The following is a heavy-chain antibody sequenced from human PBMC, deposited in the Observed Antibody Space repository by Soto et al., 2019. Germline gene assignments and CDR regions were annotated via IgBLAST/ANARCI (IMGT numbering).Heavy chain of an antibody. Sequence: SETLSLTCTVSGGSISSSSYYWGWIRQPPGKGLEWIGSIYYSGSTYYNPSLKSRVTISVDTSKNQFSLKLSSVTAADTAVYYCARQLRYFDWLTTPPLRTNDYWGQGTLDTVSS. J-gene: IGHJ4*02. CDR1: GGSISSSSYY. D-gene: IGHD3-9*01. CDR2: IYYSGST. CDR3: ARQLRYFDWLTTPPLRTNDY. V-gene: IGHV4-39*01.